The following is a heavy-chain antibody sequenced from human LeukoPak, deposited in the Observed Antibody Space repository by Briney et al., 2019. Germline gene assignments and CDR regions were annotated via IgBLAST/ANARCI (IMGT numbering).Heavy chain of an antibody. CDR1: GYTFTSYG. J-gene: IGHJ4*02. CDR3: AGSEWTYFDY. CDR2: ISAYNCNT. D-gene: IGHD3-3*01. Sequence: ASVTVSCKASGYTFTSYGISWVRQAPGQGLEWMGWISAYNCNTNYAQKLQGRVTMTTDTSTSTAYMELRSLRSDDTAVYYCAGSEWTYFDYWGQGTLVTVSS. V-gene: IGHV1-18*04.